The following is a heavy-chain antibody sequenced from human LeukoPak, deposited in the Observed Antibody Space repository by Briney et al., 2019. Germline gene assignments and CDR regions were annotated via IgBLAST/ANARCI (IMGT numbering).Heavy chain of an antibody. CDR3: ARDSVEWYIFDY. J-gene: IGHJ4*02. D-gene: IGHD3-3*01. CDR1: GFTFSSYW. CDR2: TNRGGSST. Sequence: GGSLRLSCAASGFTFSSYWMHWVRQAPGKGPVWVARTNRGGSSTAYADSVKGRLTISKDNAKNTLYLLMNSLRAEDTAVYYCARDSVEWYIFDYWGQGTLVTVSS. V-gene: IGHV3-74*01.